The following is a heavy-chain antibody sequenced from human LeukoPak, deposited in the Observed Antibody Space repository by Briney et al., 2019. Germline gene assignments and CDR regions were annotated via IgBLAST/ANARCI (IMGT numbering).Heavy chain of an antibody. D-gene: IGHD6-13*01. CDR3: ARSYSSSWCDY. CDR1: GGSISSYY. V-gene: IGHV4-59*01. Sequence: SETLSLTCTVSGGSISSYYWSWIRQPPGKGLEWIGYIYYSGSTNYNPSLKSRVTISVDTSKNQFSLKLSSVTAADTAVYYCARSYSSSWCDYWGQGTLVTVSS. J-gene: IGHJ4*02. CDR2: IYYSGST.